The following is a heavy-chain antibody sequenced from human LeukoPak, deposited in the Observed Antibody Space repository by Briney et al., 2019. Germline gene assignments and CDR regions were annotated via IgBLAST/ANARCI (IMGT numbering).Heavy chain of an antibody. CDR2: INTNTGNP. CDR1: GYTFTGYY. CDR3: ARESYYYGMDV. Sequence: ASVKVSCKASGYTFTGYYMHWVRQAPGQGLEWMGWINTNTGNPTYAQGFTGRFVFSLDTSVSTAYLQISSLKAEDTAVYYCARESYYYGMDVWGQGTTVTVSS. V-gene: IGHV7-4-1*02. J-gene: IGHJ6*02.